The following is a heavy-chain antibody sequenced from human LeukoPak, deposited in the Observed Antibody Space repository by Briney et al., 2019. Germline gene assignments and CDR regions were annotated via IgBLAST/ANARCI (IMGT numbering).Heavy chain of an antibody. CDR1: GFTFSTYW. J-gene: IGHJ4*02. CDR2: IKRDGSDK. Sequence: GGSLRLSCAASGFTFSTYWMSWVRQAPGKGLEWVANIKRDGSDKFYVDSVKGRFTISRDNAKNSMYLQMNSLRAEDTAIYYCARVLPVASRDYWGQGTLVTVSS. V-gene: IGHV3-7*01. D-gene: IGHD2-2*01. CDR3: ARVLPVASRDY.